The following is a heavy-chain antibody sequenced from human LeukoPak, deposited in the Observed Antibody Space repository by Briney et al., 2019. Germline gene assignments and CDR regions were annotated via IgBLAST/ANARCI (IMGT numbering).Heavy chain of an antibody. J-gene: IGHJ4*02. V-gene: IGHV3-21*01. CDR2: ISSSSSYI. CDR3: ARGLDYYDSSGYHE. D-gene: IGHD3-22*01. Sequence: GGSLRLSCAASGFTSSSYSMNWVRQAPGKGLEWVSSISSSSSYIYYADSVKGRFTISRDNAKNSLYLQMNSLRAEDTAVYYCARGLDYYDSSGYHEWGQGTLVTVSS. CDR1: GFTSSSYS.